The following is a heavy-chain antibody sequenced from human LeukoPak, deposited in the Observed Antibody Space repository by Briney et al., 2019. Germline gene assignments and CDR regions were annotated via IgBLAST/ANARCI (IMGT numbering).Heavy chain of an antibody. CDR3: AARIHGAYY. CDR2: ITPGNSVS. CDR1: GYSFTTHW. J-gene: IGHJ4*02. D-gene: IGHD3-16*01. V-gene: IGHV5-51*01. Sequence: GESLKISCKGYGYSFTTHWIGWMRQMPGKGLEWMAIITPGNSVSHYSPSLQGQVTISADQSISTAYLQWSSLKASDSAMYYCAARIHGAYYWGQGTLVTVSS.